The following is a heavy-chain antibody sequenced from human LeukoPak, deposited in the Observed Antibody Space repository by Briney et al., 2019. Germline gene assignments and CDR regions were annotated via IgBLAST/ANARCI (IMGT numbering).Heavy chain of an antibody. J-gene: IGHJ4*02. CDR1: GYTFTSYG. D-gene: IGHD6-6*01. CDR3: ARRQTIGPRRDDY. V-gene: IGHV1-18*01. CDR2: ISAYNGNT. Sequence: ASVKVSCKASGYTFTSYGISWVRQAPGQGLEWMGWISAYNGNTNYTQKLQGRVTMTTDTYTSTAYMELRSLRSDDTAVYYCARRQTIGPRRDDYWSQGTLVTVSS.